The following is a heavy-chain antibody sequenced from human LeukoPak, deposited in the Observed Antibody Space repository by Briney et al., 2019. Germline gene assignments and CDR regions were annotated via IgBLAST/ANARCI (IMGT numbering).Heavy chain of an antibody. D-gene: IGHD3/OR15-3a*01. V-gene: IGHV3-7*04. CDR2: IKQDGSEK. Sequence: PGGSLRLSCAGSGFTFSSHWMNWVRQAPGKGLEWVANIKQDGSEKFYVDSVKGRFTISRDNAKNSLYLQMNSLRAEDTAVYYCARDWTLDVWGQGTTVTVSS. CDR3: ARDWTLDV. J-gene: IGHJ6*02. CDR1: GFTFSSHW.